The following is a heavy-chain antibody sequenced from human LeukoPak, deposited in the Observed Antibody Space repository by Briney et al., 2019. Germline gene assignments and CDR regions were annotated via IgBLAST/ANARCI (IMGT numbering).Heavy chain of an antibody. V-gene: IGHV3-23*01. CDR3: AKGASGGRRYYFDY. Sequence: GGSLRLSCAASGFTFSSYAMSWVRQAPGKGLEWVSVISGSGDNTYYADSVKGRFTISRDNSKNTLYLQMNSLRAEDTAVYYCAKGASGGRRYYFDYWGQGTLVTVSS. CDR1: GFTFSSYA. D-gene: IGHD2-15*01. J-gene: IGHJ4*02. CDR2: ISGSGDNT.